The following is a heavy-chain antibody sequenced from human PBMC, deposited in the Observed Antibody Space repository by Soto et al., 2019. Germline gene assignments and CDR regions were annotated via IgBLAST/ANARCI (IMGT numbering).Heavy chain of an antibody. V-gene: IGHV4-61*01. CDR3: MKAHESGDFLGMSV. CDR2: MYKTGET. Sequence: SETLSLTCTVSGGSVSTGMKYWGWVRQRPGKALEFIEYMYKTGETLLNSSLKSRVTVSMGTSKNQFSLTLSSVTAADTAVYFCMKAHESGDFLGMSVWGPGTTVTVSS. D-gene: IGHD3-10*01. CDR1: GGSVSTGMKY. J-gene: IGHJ6*02.